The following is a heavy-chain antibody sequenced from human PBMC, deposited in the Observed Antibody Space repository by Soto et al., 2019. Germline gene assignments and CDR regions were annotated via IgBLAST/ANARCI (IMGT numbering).Heavy chain of an antibody. CDR1: GGSFSGYY. CDR2: INHSGST. D-gene: IGHD5-12*01. V-gene: IGHV4-34*01. Sequence: SETLSLTCAVYGGSFSGYYWSWIRQPPGKGLEWIGEINHSGSTNYNPSLKSRVTISVDTSKNQFSLKLSSVTAADTAGYYCGKAPIGLGGGYTGFAPGARGPLVTVPS. J-gene: IGHJ5*02. CDR3: GKAPIGLGGGYTGFAP.